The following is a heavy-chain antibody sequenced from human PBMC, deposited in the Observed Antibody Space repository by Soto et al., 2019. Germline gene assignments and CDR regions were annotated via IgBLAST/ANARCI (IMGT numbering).Heavy chain of an antibody. D-gene: IGHD3-22*01. CDR2: IIPIFGTA. CDR1: GGTFSCYA. J-gene: IGHJ4*02. CDR3: ARSSGYYPGAFDY. Sequence: GASVKVSCKASGGTFSCYAISWVRQAPGQGLEWMGGIIPIFGTANYAQKFQGRVTITADESTSTAYMELSSLRSEDTAVYYCARSSGYYPGAFDYWGQRTLVTVSS. V-gene: IGHV1-69*13.